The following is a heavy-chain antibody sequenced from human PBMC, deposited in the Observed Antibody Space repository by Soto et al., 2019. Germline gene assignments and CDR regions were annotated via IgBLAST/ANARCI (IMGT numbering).Heavy chain of an antibody. V-gene: IGHV3-66*01. D-gene: IGHD2-2*01. Sequence: EVQLVESGGGLVQPGGSLRLSCAASGFTVSSNYMSWVRQAPGKGLEWVSVIYSGGSTCYADSVKGRFTISRDNSKNTLYLQMNSLRAEDTAVYYCARGGYCSSTSCYSYYYYYMDVWGKGTTVTVSS. CDR3: ARGGYCSSTSCYSYYYYYMDV. J-gene: IGHJ6*03. CDR1: GFTVSSNY. CDR2: IYSGGST.